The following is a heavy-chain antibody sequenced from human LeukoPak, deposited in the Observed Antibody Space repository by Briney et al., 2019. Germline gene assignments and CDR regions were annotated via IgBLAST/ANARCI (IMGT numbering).Heavy chain of an antibody. CDR2: IKQDGSEK. CDR1: GFTFSSYW. J-gene: IGHJ4*02. V-gene: IGHV3-7*01. D-gene: IGHD6-19*01. CDR3: ARVAYSSGWYEGYFDY. Sequence: GGSLRLSCAASGFTFSSYWMSWVRQAPGKGLEWVANIKQDGSEKYYVDSVKGRFTISRDNAKNSLYLQMNSLRAEDTAVYYCARVAYSSGWYEGYFDYWVQGTLVTVSS.